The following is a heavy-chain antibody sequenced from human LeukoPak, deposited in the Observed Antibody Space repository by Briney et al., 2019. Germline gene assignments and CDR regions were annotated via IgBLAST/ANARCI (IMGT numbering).Heavy chain of an antibody. Sequence: GRSLRLSCAASGFILSSYAMHWVRQAPGKGLEWVAVISYDGSNKYYADSVKGRFTISRDNSKNTLYLQMNSLRAEDTAVYYCARDRNLWFGELPDYWGQGTLVTVSS. CDR3: ARDRNLWFGELPDY. CDR1: GFILSSYA. CDR2: ISYDGSNK. J-gene: IGHJ4*02. D-gene: IGHD3-10*01. V-gene: IGHV3-30*04.